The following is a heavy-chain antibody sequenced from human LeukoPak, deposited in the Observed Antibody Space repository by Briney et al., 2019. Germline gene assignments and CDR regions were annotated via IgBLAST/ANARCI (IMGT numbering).Heavy chain of an antibody. Sequence: GGSLRLSCAASGFTFSSYGMSWVRQAPGKGLEWVSAISGSGGSTYYADSVKGRFTISRDNSKNTLYLQMNSLRAEDTAVYYCALHPRIAAAGTGPDYWGQGTLVTVSS. V-gene: IGHV3-23*01. CDR2: ISGSGGST. D-gene: IGHD6-13*01. J-gene: IGHJ4*02. CDR1: GFTFSSYG. CDR3: ALHPRIAAAGTGPDY.